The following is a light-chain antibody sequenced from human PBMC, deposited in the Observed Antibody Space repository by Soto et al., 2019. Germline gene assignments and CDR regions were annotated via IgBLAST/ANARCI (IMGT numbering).Light chain of an antibody. J-gene: IGLJ1*01. V-gene: IGLV2-14*01. Sequence: QSVLTQPASVSGSPGQSITISCTGTSSDVGRYSYVSWYQQHPGKAPKLMIYDVSNRPSGVSNRFSGSKSGNTASLTISGLQAEDEADYYCSSYATSSTYVFGTGTKVTVL. CDR1: SSDVGRYSY. CDR3: SSYATSSTYV. CDR2: DVS.